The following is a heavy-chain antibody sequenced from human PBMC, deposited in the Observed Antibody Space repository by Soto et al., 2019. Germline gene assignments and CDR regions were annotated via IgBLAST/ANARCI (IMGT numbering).Heavy chain of an antibody. Sequence: EVQLVESGGGLVQPGGSLRLSCAASGFTFSNSGMNWVRQAPGKGLEWVSYISSSSSTIRYADSVKGRFTISRDKAKNSLFLQMNSLRDEDTAVYYCGRDRGGAGATDYWGQGTLVTVSS. CDR3: GRDRGGAGATDY. D-gene: IGHD1-26*01. V-gene: IGHV3-48*02. CDR2: ISSSSSTI. J-gene: IGHJ4*02. CDR1: GFTFSNSG.